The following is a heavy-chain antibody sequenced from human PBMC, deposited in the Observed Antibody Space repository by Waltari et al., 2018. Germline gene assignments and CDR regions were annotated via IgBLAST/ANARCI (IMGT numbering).Heavy chain of an antibody. J-gene: IGHJ4*02. CDR2: IIPIFGTA. CDR1: GGPFSSYA. V-gene: IGHV1-69*01. CDR3: AQIRGIAAAGTGGPAFDY. D-gene: IGHD6-13*01. Sequence: QVQLVQSGAEVKQPGSSVKVSCKASGGPFSSYAISWVPHAPGHGLEWMGGIIPIFGTANYAQKFQGRVTITADESTSTAYMELSSLRSEDTAVYYCAQIRGIAAAGTGGPAFDYWGQGTLVTVSS.